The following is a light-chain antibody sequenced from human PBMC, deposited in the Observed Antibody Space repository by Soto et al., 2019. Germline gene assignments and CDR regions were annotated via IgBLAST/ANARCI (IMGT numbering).Light chain of an antibody. Sequence: EIVLTQSPASLSLSPGERATLSCRASQSVSSYLAWYQQKPGQAPRLLIYDASNRATGIPARFSGSGSGTYFTLTISSLEPEDFVVYYCQQRSNWPAFGPGTKVDIK. CDR2: DAS. CDR3: QQRSNWPA. V-gene: IGKV3-11*01. J-gene: IGKJ3*01. CDR1: QSVSSY.